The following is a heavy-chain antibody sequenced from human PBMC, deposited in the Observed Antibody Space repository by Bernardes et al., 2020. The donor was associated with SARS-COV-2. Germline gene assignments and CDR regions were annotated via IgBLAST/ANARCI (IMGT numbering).Heavy chain of an antibody. J-gene: IGHJ5*02. V-gene: IGHV4-4*07. CDR1: GGSISSYY. D-gene: IGHD6-13*01. Sequence: SETLSLTCTVSGGSISSYYWSWIRQPAGKGLEWIGRIYTSGSTNYNPSLKSRVTTSVDTSKNQFSLKLSSVTAADTAVYYCARDRSSSLGGWFDPWGQGTLVTVSS. CDR2: IYTSGST. CDR3: ARDRSSSLGGWFDP.